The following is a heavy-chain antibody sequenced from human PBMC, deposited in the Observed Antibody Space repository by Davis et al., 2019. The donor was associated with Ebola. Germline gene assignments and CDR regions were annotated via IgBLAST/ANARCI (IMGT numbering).Heavy chain of an antibody. J-gene: IGHJ4*02. CDR3: TSTTAGGDY. CDR2: FRSKANRYAT. V-gene: IGHV3-73*01. Sequence: GGSLRLSCAASGFTFSGSAMHRVRQASGQGLEWVGRFRSKANRYATAYAASVKGRFTISRDDSKNTAYLQMNSLKTEDTAVYYCTSTTAGGDYWGQGTLVTVSS. D-gene: IGHD4-17*01. CDR1: GFTFSGSA.